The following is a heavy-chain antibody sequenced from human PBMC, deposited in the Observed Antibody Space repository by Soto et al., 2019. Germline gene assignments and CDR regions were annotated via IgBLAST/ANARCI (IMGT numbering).Heavy chain of an antibody. J-gene: IGHJ4*02. V-gene: IGHV3-23*01. CDR2: ISATGGGT. Sequence: GGSLRLSCAASGFPFRNYAMSWVRQAPGKGLEWVSLISATGGGTYYADSVKGRFTISRDNSHNTLYLQVHSLTAEDTAVYYCAEDRRAGGNSAFYFDFWGQGAQVTVSS. D-gene: IGHD3-16*01. CDR1: GFPFRNYA. CDR3: AEDRRAGGNSAFYFDF.